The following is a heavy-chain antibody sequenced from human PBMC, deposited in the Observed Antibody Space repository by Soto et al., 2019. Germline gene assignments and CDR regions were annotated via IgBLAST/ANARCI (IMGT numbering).Heavy chain of an antibody. D-gene: IGHD6-6*01. CDR2: INHSGST. CDR1: GGSFSGYY. Sequence: QVQLQQWGAGLLKPSETLSLTCAVYGGSFSGYYWSWIRQPPGKGLEWIGEINHSGSTSYNPSLKSRVTISVDTSKNQFSLKLTSVTAADTAVYYCARSSRVFDAFDIWGQGTMVTVSS. J-gene: IGHJ3*02. CDR3: ARSSRVFDAFDI. V-gene: IGHV4-34*01.